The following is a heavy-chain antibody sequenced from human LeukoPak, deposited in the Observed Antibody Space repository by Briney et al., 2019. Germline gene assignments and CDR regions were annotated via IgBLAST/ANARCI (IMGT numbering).Heavy chain of an antibody. D-gene: IGHD6-6*01. Sequence: SQTFSLTCAISGDSVSRNSAAWNWIRQSPSRGLEWLGRTYYRSKWYNDYAVSVKSRITINPDTSKNQFSLQLNSVTPEDTAVYYCASTHIAAHTFDYWGQGTLVTVSS. CDR2: TYYRSKWYN. V-gene: IGHV6-1*01. J-gene: IGHJ4*02. CDR3: ASTHIAAHTFDY. CDR1: GDSVSRNSAA.